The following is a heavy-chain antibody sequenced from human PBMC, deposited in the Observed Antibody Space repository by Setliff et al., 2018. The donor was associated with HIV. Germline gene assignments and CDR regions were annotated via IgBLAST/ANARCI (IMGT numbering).Heavy chain of an antibody. CDR3: ARLIKHYDFWSGYYGAYYYYMDV. V-gene: IGHV1-18*01. D-gene: IGHD3-3*01. CDR1: GYTFSTYG. J-gene: IGHJ6*03. CDR2: ITPYNNNT. Sequence: GASVKVSCKASGYTFSTYGTSWVRQAPGQGLEWMGWITPYNNNTQYTQHLQGRVTMTTDTYTSTAYMDLRSLRSDDTAVYYCARLIKHYDFWSGYYGAYYYYMDVWGTGTTVTVSS.